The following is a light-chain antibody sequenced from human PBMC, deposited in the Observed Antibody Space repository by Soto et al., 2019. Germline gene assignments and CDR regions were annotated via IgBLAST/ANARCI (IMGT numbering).Light chain of an antibody. V-gene: IGLV2-14*01. CDR2: DVS. Sequence: QAVVTQPASVSGSPGQSITISCTGTSSDIGGYNYVSWYQQDPGKAPKLMIYDVSSRPSGVSNRFSGSKSGNTASLTISGLQAEDEADYYCSSYTSSITRYVFGGGTQLTVL. CDR1: SSDIGGYNY. J-gene: IGLJ3*02. CDR3: SSYTSSITRYV.